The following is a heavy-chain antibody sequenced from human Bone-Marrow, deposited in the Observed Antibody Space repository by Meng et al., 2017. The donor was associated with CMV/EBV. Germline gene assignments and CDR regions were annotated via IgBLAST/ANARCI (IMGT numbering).Heavy chain of an antibody. J-gene: IGHJ6*02. D-gene: IGHD3-10*01. CDR1: GFTFDDYG. CDR3: ARERGYYGSGSYWTYYYYGMDV. V-gene: IGHV3-20*04. CDR2: INWNGGST. Sequence: GESLKISCAASGFTFDDYGMSWVRQAPGKGLEWVSGINWNGGSTGYADSVKGRFTISRDNSKNTLYLQMNSLRAEDTAVYYCARERGYYGSGSYWTYYYYGMDVWGQGTTVTVSS.